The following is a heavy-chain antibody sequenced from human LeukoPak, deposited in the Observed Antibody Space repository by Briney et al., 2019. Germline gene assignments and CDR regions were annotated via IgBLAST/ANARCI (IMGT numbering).Heavy chain of an antibody. V-gene: IGHV3-7*01. Sequence: GGSLRLSCVASGFTFSGYSMNWVRQAPGRGLEWVANIKQDGSEKYYVDSVKGRFTISRDNAKNSLYLQMNSLRAEDTAVYYCARDRGYGYGGNSGFVDYWGQGTLVTVSS. CDR1: GFTFSGYS. J-gene: IGHJ4*02. CDR2: IKQDGSEK. CDR3: ARDRGYGYGGNSGFVDY. D-gene: IGHD4-23*01.